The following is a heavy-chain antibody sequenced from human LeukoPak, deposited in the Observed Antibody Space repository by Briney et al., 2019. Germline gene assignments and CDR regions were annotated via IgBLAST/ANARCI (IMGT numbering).Heavy chain of an antibody. J-gene: IGHJ4*02. CDR2: IYYSGST. CDR1: GASITNFEW. Sequence: SGTLSLTCSVSGASITNFEWWSWVRQPPGKGLEWIGHIYYSGSTNYNPSLKSRVTISVDTSKNQFSLKLSSVTAADTAVYYCARVLGVVRADYWGQGTLVTVSS. V-gene: IGHV4-4*02. D-gene: IGHD2-15*01. CDR3: ARVLGVVRADY.